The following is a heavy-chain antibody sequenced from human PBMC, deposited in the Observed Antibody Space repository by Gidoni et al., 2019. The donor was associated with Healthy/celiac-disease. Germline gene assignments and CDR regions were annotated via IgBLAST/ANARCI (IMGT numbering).Heavy chain of an antibody. CDR3: ARTIAALTGYYFDY. Sequence: QVTLRESGPALVKPTQTLTLTCTFSGFSLSTSGMRVSWIRQPPGKALEWLARIDWDDDKFYSTSLKTRLTISKDTSKNQVVLTMTNMDPVDTATYYCARTIAALTGYYFDYWGQGTLVTVSS. D-gene: IGHD6-6*01. J-gene: IGHJ4*02. CDR1: GFSLSTSGMR. CDR2: IDWDDDK. V-gene: IGHV2-70*04.